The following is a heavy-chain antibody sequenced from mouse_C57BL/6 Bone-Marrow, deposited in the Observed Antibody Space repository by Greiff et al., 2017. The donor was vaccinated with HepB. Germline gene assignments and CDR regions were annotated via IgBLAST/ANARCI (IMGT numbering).Heavy chain of an antibody. J-gene: IGHJ2*01. CDR2: ISSGGSYT. Sequence: EVQRVESGGDLVKPGGSLKLSCAASGFTFSSYGMSWVRQTPDKRLEWVATISSGGSYTYYPDSVKGRFTISRDNAKNTLYLQMSSLKSEDTAMYYCARLGVITTVAYYFDYWGQGTTLTVSS. CDR3: ARLGVITTVAYYFDY. D-gene: IGHD1-1*01. V-gene: IGHV5-6*01. CDR1: GFTFSSYG.